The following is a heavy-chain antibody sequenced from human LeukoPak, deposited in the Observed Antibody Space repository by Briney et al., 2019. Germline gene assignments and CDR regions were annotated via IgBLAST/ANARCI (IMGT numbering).Heavy chain of an antibody. J-gene: IGHJ4*02. CDR1: GGSISSGGYY. CDR3: ARASQRTSRHGRIDY. Sequence: PSETLSLTCTVSGGSISSGGYYWSWIRQHPGKGLEWIGYIYYSGSTNYNPSLKSRVTISVDTSKNQFSLKLSSVTAADTAVYYCARASQRTSRHGRIDYWGQGTLVTVSS. CDR2: IYYSGST. D-gene: IGHD1-1*01. V-gene: IGHV4-31*03.